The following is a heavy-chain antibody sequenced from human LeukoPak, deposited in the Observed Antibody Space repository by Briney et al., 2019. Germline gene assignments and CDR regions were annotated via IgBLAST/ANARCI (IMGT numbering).Heavy chain of an antibody. D-gene: IGHD6-19*01. J-gene: IGHJ4*02. Sequence: SETLSLTCAVSGASVSGSNYYWGWIRQPPVKGLEWIGEINHSGSTNYNPSLKSRVTISVDTSKNQFSLKLSSVTAADTAVYYCASSGWYRGYWGQGTLVTVSS. V-gene: IGHV4-39*07. CDR2: INHSGST. CDR1: GASVSGSNYY. CDR3: ASSGWYRGY.